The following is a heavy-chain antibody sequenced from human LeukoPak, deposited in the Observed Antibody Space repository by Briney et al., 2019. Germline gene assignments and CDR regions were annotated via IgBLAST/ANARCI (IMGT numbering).Heavy chain of an antibody. Sequence: SETLSLTCAVYGGPFSGYYWSWIRQPPGKGLEWIGEINHSGSTNYNPSLKSRVTISVDTSKNQFSLKLSSVTAADTAVYYCARREYYDYVWGSYRIDGDIDYWGQGTLVTVSS. D-gene: IGHD3-16*02. CDR1: GGPFSGYY. CDR2: INHSGST. J-gene: IGHJ4*02. CDR3: ARREYYDYVWGSYRIDGDIDY. V-gene: IGHV4-34*01.